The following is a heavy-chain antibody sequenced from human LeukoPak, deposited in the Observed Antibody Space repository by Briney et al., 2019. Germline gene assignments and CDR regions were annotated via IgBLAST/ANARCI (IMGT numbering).Heavy chain of an antibody. CDR3: ASVERYYYDSSGYTYYYYGMDV. J-gene: IGHJ6*02. V-gene: IGHV4-39*01. CDR1: GGSISSSGYY. Sequence: SETLSLTYTVSGGSISSSGYYWGWIRQPPGNGLEWIGSIYYSGSTYYNPSLKSRVTISVDTSKNQFSLKLSSVTAADTAVYYCASVERYYYDSSGYTYYYYGMDVWGQGTTVTVSS. D-gene: IGHD3-22*01. CDR2: IYYSGST.